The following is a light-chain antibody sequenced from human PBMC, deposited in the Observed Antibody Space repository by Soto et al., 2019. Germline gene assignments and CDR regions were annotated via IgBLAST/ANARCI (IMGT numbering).Light chain of an antibody. V-gene: IGKV1-5*01. J-gene: IGKJ2*01. CDR2: DAS. CDR3: QQYSIYPYS. CDR1: QTISNW. Sequence: DLQMTQSPSTLSASVGDRVTITCRASQTISNWLAWYQQEPGKAPTLLIYDASSLRSGVPSRFSGSGFATDFTLTISSLQPYDFATYYCQQYSIYPYSFGQGTKLEIK.